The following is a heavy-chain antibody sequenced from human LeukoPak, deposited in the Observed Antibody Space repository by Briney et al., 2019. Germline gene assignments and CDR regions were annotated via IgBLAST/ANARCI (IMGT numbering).Heavy chain of an antibody. Sequence: SVKVSCKASGGTFSSYAISWVRQAPGQGLEWMGGIIPIFGTANFAQKFQGRVTITADKSTSTAYMELSSLRSEDTAVYYCARETPASGSSSPPTHAEPYYYYYMDVWGKGTTVTVSS. CDR1: GGTFSSYA. CDR3: ARETPASGSSSPPTHAEPYYYYYMDV. V-gene: IGHV1-69*06. J-gene: IGHJ6*03. CDR2: IIPIFGTA. D-gene: IGHD6-6*01.